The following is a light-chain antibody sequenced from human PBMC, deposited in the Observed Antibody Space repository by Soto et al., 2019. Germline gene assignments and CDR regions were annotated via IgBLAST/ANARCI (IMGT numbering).Light chain of an antibody. V-gene: IGLV2-14*03. J-gene: IGLJ1*01. CDR3: SSYTSSVTPYYV. Sequence: QSVLTQPASVPGSPGQSITISCTGTSSDVGGYNYVSWYQHHPGRAPKLMIYDVSNRPSGISNRFSGSKSGNTASLTISGLQAEDEADYYCSSYTSSVTPYYVFGRGTKVTVL. CDR1: SSDVGGYNY. CDR2: DVS.